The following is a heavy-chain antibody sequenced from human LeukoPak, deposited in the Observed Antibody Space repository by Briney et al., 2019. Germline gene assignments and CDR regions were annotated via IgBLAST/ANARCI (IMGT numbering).Heavy chain of an antibody. J-gene: IGHJ4*02. CDR2: IYYSGST. Sequence: SETLSLTCTVSSGSITNYYWSWIRQPPGKGLEWIGFIYYSGSTNYNPSLKSRVTISVDTSKNQFSLKLSSVTAADTAVYYCARGRDYYDSSGYCNWGQGTLVTVSS. V-gene: IGHV4-59*01. CDR1: SGSITNYY. D-gene: IGHD3-22*01. CDR3: ARGRDYYDSSGYCN.